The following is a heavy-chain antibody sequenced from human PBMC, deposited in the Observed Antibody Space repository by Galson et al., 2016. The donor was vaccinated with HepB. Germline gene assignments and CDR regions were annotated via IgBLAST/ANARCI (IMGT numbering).Heavy chain of an antibody. CDR1: GFFFSNYY. D-gene: IGHD3-9*01. J-gene: IGHJ4*02. Sequence: SLRLSCAASGFFFSNYYMGWIRHSPGKGLEWVSYISGNRTTMDYADSVKGRFTISRDNGKNSLFLHMNSLRAEDTAVYYCASQVITIHHYYFDYWGQGTLVTVSS. V-gene: IGHV3-11*01. CDR3: ASQVITIHHYYFDY. CDR2: ISGNRTTM.